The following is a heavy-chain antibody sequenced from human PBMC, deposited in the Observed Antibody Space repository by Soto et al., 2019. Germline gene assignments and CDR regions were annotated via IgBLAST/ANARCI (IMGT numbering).Heavy chain of an antibody. CDR1: GYTFTSYG. D-gene: IGHD4-17*01. CDR3: AADYLRHNSLNGYYYSYGMDV. CDR2: ISAYNGNT. V-gene: IGHV1-18*01. J-gene: IGHJ6*02. Sequence: ASVKVSCKASGYTFTSYGISWVRQAPGQGLEWMGWISAYNGNTNYAQKPQGRVTMTTDTSKSTLSLQMNSLRAEDTAVYYCAADYLRHNSLNGYYYSYGMDVWGQGTTVTVSS.